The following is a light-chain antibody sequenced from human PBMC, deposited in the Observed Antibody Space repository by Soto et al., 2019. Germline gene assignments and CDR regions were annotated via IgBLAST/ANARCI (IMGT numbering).Light chain of an antibody. CDR1: SSDVGSYNR. J-gene: IGLJ1*01. V-gene: IGLV2-18*02. CDR3: SSYTSSNTYV. CDR2: EVS. Sequence: QSALTQPPSVSGSPRQSVTISCTGTSSDVGSYNRVSWYQQSPGTAPKLMIYEVSNRPSGVPDRFSGSKSGNTASLTISGLQAEDEADYYCSSYTSSNTYVFGTGTKLTVL.